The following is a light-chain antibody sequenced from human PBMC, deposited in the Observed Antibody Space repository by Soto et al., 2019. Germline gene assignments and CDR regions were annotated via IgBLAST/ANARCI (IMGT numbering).Light chain of an antibody. CDR3: QQYNSYWT. V-gene: IGKV1-5*01. CDR2: DAS. Sequence: DIQMTQSPSTLSASVGDRVTITCRASQSISSWLAWYQQKPGKAPKLLIYDASSLESGVPSRVIGSGSGTEFTLPISSLQPADFATYYCQQYNSYWTFGQGHKVDIK. CDR1: QSISSW. J-gene: IGKJ1*01.